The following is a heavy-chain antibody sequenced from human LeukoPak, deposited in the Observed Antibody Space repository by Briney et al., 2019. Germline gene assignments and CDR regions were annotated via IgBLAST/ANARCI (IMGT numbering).Heavy chain of an antibody. CDR2: FDPEDGET. CDR1: GYTLTELS. CDR3: ATGPNCSGGSCYSATNYYYYYYMDV. V-gene: IGHV1-24*01. Sequence: WASVKVSCKVSGYTLTELSMHWVRQAPGKGLEWMGGFDPEDGETIYAQKFQGRVTMTEDTSTDTAYMELSSLRSEDTAVYYCATGPNCSGGSCYSATNYYYYYYMDVWGKGTTVTVSS. J-gene: IGHJ6*03. D-gene: IGHD2-15*01.